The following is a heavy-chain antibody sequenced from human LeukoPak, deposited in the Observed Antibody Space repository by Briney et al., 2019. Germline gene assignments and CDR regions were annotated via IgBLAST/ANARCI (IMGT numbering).Heavy chain of an antibody. CDR2: MNPNSGNT. V-gene: IGHV1-8*01. CDR1: GYAFTSYD. CDR3: ARGSRRYDFWSGYYTPYFDY. D-gene: IGHD3-3*01. J-gene: IGHJ4*02. Sequence: ASVTVSFKASGYAFTSYDINWVRQAPGQGLEWMGWMNPNSGNTGYAQKFQGRVTMTRNTSISTAYMELSSLRSEDTAVYYCARGSRRYDFWSGYYTPYFDYWGQGTLVTVSS.